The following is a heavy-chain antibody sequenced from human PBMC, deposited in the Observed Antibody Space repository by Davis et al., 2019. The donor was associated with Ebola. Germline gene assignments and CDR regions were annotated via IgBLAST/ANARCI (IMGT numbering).Heavy chain of an antibody. CDR2: INAGNGNT. D-gene: IGHD1-26*01. CDR1: GYTFTSYA. CDR3: ARETLKSGSYYDY. V-gene: IGHV1-3*01. Sequence: AASVKVSCKASGYTFTSYAMHWVRQAPGQRLEWMGWINAGNGNTKYSQKFQGRVTITRDTSTSTAYMEVGSLRSDDTAVYYCARETLKSGSYYDYWGQGTLVTVSS. J-gene: IGHJ4*02.